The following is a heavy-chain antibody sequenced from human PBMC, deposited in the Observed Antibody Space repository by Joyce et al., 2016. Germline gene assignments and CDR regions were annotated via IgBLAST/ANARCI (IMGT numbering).Heavy chain of an antibody. CDR2: LCYERRSN. D-gene: IGHD5-18*01. CDR3: ASEAMEYSYGSRGLSN. V-gene: IGHV3-30-3*01. Sequence: QVQLVESGGGGVQPGRSRRLSCAASGFTFSHFAIHWVRQAPGKGREWVAVLCYERRSNLYADAVMGRFTVTRDNSKNTSYLQMRSLRPEDTALYFCASEAMEYSYGSRGLSNWGQGTRVIVSS. J-gene: IGHJ4*02. CDR1: GFTFSHFA.